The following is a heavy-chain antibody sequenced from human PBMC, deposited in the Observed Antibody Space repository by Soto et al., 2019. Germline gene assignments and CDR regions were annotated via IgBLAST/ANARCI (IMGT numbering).Heavy chain of an antibody. V-gene: IGHV3-64*01. Sequence: PGGSLRLSCAASGFTFSTYAMHWVRQAPGKGLEYVSALTNNGGTTYYASSVKGRFTISRDNAKNTLYLQMSSLRAEDTAVFYCAKEGSSGWSFDYWGQGTLVTVSS. CDR1: GFTFSTYA. D-gene: IGHD6-19*01. CDR2: LTNNGGTT. J-gene: IGHJ4*02. CDR3: AKEGSSGWSFDY.